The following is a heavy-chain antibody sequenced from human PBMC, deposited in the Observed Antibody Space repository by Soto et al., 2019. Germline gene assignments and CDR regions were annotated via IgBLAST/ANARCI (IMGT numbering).Heavy chain of an antibody. V-gene: IGHV5-51*01. CDR1: GESFTRHW. J-gene: IGHJ4*02. D-gene: IGHD2-15*01. CDR3: ARQDIVTARVRGVYFDS. Sequence: GESLKISCKADGESFTRHWRGWARQVPGRGLEWVPVSYTADSDARYNPSFRGRRTISVDISINTVYLQWRSLKASDTAIYFCARQDIVTARVRGVYFDSCVQGPPVTVSS. CDR2: SYTADSDA.